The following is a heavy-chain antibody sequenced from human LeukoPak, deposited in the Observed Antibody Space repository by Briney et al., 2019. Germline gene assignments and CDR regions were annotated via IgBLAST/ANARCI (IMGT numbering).Heavy chain of an antibody. CDR3: AADVIYESD. Sequence: ASVKVSCKASGFAFSNSAMQWVRQARGQRLEWIGWIVVGSGNTNYAQKFQERVTITRDMSTSTAYMELSSLRSGDTAVYYCAADVIYESDWGQGTLVTVSS. D-gene: IGHD2/OR15-2a*01. CDR1: GFAFSNSA. V-gene: IGHV1-58*02. CDR2: IVVGSGNT. J-gene: IGHJ4*02.